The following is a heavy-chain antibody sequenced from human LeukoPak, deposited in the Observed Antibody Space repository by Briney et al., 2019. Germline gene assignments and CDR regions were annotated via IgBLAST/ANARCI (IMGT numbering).Heavy chain of an antibody. CDR2: ISYDGSNK. CDR3: ARDTVGEYYYGMDV. V-gene: IGHV3-30*03. J-gene: IGHJ6*02. D-gene: IGHD4-17*01. Sequence: GRSLRLSCAASGFTFSSYGMHWVRQAPGKGLEWVAVISYDGSNKYYADSVKGRFTISRDNAKNSLYLQMNSLRAEDTAVYYCARDTVGEYYYGMDVWGQGTTVTVSS. CDR1: GFTFSSYG.